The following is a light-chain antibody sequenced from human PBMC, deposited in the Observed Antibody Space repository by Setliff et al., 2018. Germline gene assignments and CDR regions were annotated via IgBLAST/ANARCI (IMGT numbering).Light chain of an antibody. CDR2: DVS. CDR1: GSDVGAYKF. V-gene: IGLV2-14*01. J-gene: IGLJ1*01. Sequence: QSALAQPASVSGSPGQSIAVSCTGSGSDVGAYKFVSWYQQRPGKAPRLMIYDVSNRPSGASDRFSGSKSGNTASLTISGLQAEDEADYYCCSYTGTSTPYVFGTGTKVTVL. CDR3: CSYTGTSTPYV.